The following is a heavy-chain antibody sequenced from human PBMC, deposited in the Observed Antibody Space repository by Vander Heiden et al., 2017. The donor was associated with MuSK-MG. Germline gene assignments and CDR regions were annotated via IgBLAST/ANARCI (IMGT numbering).Heavy chain of an antibody. CDR1: GYSISSGYY. V-gene: IGHV4-38-2*01. CDR2: IYHSGST. CDR3: GRPFVDEGYDAFDI. D-gene: IGHD6-13*01. Sequence: QVQLQESGPGLVKPSETLSLTCAVSGYSISSGYYWGWIRQPPGKGLEGIGSIYHSGSTYYNPARKSRVTISVDTSKNQFPLKLRSVTHAETAVYYCGRPFVDEGYDAFDIRGEGRMVNLSS. J-gene: IGHJ3*02.